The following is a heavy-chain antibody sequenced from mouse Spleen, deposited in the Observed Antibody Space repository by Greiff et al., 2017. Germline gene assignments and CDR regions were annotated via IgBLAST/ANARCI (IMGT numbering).Heavy chain of an antibody. CDR3: ARRDYYYAMDY. J-gene: IGHJ4*01. Sequence: EVMLVESGGGLVQPGGSLKLSCAASGFTVSDYYMYWVRQTPEKRLEWVAYISNGGGSTYYPDTVKGRFTISRDNAKNTLYLQMSRLKSEDTAMYYCARRDYYYAMDYWGQGTSVTVSS. V-gene: IGHV5-12*01. CDR1: GFTVSDYY. CDR2: ISNGGGST. D-gene: IGHD2-4*01.